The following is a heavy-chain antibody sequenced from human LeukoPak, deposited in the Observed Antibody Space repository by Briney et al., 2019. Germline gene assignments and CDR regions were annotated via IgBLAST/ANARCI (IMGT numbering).Heavy chain of an antibody. CDR1: GFTFGDYA. V-gene: IGHV3-49*03. CDR3: AKDLDCSSTSCHKDY. CDR2: IRSKAYGETA. Sequence: GRSLRLSCTASGFTFGDYAMSWIRQAPGKGLEWVGFIRSKAYGETADYAASVKGRFTISRDDSKAIAYLQMNSLRAEDTAVYYCAKDLDCSSTSCHKDYWGQGTLVTVSS. D-gene: IGHD2-2*02. J-gene: IGHJ4*02.